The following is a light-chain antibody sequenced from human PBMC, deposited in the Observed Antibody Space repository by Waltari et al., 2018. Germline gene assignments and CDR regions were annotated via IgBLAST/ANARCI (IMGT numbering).Light chain of an antibody. CDR1: QTISSW. CDR2: DAS. V-gene: IGKV1-5*01. J-gene: IGKJ1*01. Sequence: DIQMTQSPSTLSASVGDRVTIPCRASQTISSWLAGYHQKPGKAPKLLIYDASSLESGVPSRFSGSGSGIEFTLTISSLQPDDFATYYCQQYNSYWTFGQGTKVEIK. CDR3: QQYNSYWT.